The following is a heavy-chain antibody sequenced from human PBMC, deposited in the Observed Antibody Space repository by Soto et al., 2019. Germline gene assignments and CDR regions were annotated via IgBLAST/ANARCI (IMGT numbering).Heavy chain of an antibody. CDR2: IVVGSGNT. CDR1: GFTFTSSA. CDR3: ARGQSTIFGVVIPRWFDP. Sequence: GASVKVSCKASGFTFTSSAMQWVRQARGQRLEWIGWIVVGSGNTNYAQKFQERVTMTRDTSTSTVYMELSSLRSEDTAVYYCARGQSTIFGVVIPRWFDPWGQGTLVTVSS. D-gene: IGHD3-3*01. J-gene: IGHJ5*02. V-gene: IGHV1-58*02.